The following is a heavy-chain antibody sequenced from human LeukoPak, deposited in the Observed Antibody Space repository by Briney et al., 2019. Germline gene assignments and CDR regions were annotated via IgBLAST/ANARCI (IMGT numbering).Heavy chain of an antibody. CDR3: ARDYYGSGIPHAMDV. J-gene: IGHJ6*02. CDR1: GFTFSSFW. D-gene: IGHD3-10*01. CDR2: IDQDGSRK. V-gene: IGHV3-7*01. Sequence: SGGSLRLSCAASGFTFSSFWMTWVRQAPGRGLEWVANIDQDGSRKYSVDSVKGRFTISRDNAKNSLYLQMNSLRDEDTAVYYCARDYYGSGIPHAMDVWGQGTTITVSS.